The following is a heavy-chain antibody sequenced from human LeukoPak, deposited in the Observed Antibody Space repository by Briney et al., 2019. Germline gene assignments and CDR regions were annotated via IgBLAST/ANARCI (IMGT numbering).Heavy chain of an antibody. D-gene: IGHD3-22*01. CDR3: AKGVSMIVVANNIWFDY. J-gene: IGHJ4*02. Sequence: GGSLRLSCAASGFTFSSYAMSWVRQAPGKGLEWVSAISGSGGSTYYADSVKGRFTISRDNSKNTLYLQMNSLRAEDTAVYYCAKGVSMIVVANNIWFDYWGQGTLVTVSS. CDR2: ISGSGGST. CDR1: GFTFSSYA. V-gene: IGHV3-23*01.